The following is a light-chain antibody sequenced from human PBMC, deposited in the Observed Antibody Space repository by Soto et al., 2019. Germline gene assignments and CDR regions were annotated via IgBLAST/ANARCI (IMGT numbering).Light chain of an antibody. CDR3: CSYAGQCTVT. Sequence: QSALTQPASVSGSPGQSITISCTGTSPNVGVYELVSWYQQHPGKAPKLIIYEGSKRPSGVSNRFSGSKSGNAASLTISGLQAEDEADYHCCSYAGQCTVTFGGGTKVTVL. CDR1: SPNVGVYEL. J-gene: IGLJ2*01. V-gene: IGLV2-23*01. CDR2: EGS.